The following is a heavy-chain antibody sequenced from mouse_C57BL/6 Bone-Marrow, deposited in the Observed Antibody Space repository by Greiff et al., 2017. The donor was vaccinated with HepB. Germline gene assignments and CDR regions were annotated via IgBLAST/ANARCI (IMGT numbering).Heavy chain of an antibody. D-gene: IGHD6-1*01. J-gene: IGHJ4*01. CDR3: ARPLLYAMDY. V-gene: IGHV1-81*01. CDR1: GYTFTSYG. Sequence: VQLQQSGAELARPGASVKLSCKASGYTFTSYGISWVKQRTGQGLEWIGEIYPRSGNTYYNEKFKGKATLTADKSSSTAYMALRSLTSEDSAVYFCARPLLYAMDYWGQGTSVTVSS. CDR2: IYPRSGNT.